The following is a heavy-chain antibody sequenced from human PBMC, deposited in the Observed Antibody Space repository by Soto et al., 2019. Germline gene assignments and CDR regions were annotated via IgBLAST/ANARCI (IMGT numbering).Heavy chain of an antibody. D-gene: IGHD3-9*01. V-gene: IGHV3-30-3*01. Sequence: GGSLRLSCAASGFTFSSYAMHWVRQAPGKGLEWVAVISYDGSNKYYADSVKGRFTISRDNSKNELYLQMNSLRAEDTAVYYCARDRGGYIDWNYVSDYVDYWGQGTLVTVSS. J-gene: IGHJ4*02. CDR1: GFTFSSYA. CDR3: ARDRGGYIDWNYVSDYVDY. CDR2: ISYDGSNK.